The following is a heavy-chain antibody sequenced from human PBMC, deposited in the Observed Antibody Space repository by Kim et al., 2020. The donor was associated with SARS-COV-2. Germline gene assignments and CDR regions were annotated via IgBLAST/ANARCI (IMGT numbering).Heavy chain of an antibody. J-gene: IGHJ3*02. CDR2: ISSSSSTI. V-gene: IGHV3-48*04. Sequence: GGSLRLSCAASGFTFSSYSMNWVRQAPGKGLEWVSYISSSSSTIYYADSVKGRFTISRDNAKNSLYLQMNSLRAEDTAVYYFSRGGQVYYYDSSGSDDAFYIWGQGTMVTVSS. D-gene: IGHD3-22*01. CDR3: SRGGQVYYYDSSGSDDAFYI. CDR1: GFTFSSYS.